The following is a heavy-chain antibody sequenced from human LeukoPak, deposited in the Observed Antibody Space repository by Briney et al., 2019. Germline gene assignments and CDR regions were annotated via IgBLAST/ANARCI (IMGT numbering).Heavy chain of an antibody. CDR1: GGSFSGYY. CDR2: INHSGST. D-gene: IGHD2-2*01. Sequence: PSETLSLTCAVYGGSFSGYYWGWIRQPPGKGLEWIGEINHSGSTNYNPSLKSRVTISVDTSKDQFSLKLSSVTAADTAVYYCARGPYCSSTSCYPIYYYFDYWGQGTLVTVSS. CDR3: ARGPYCSSTSCYPIYYYFDY. V-gene: IGHV4-34*01. J-gene: IGHJ4*02.